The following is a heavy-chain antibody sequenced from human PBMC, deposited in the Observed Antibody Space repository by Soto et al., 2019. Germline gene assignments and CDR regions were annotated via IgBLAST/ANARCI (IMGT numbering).Heavy chain of an antibody. Sequence: QVQLVESGGGVVQPGRSLRLSCADSGFTFSSYAMHWVRQAPGKGLEWVAVISYDGSNKYYADSVKGRFTISRDNSXXTXDLQMNSLRAEDTAVYYCARDKRDLRFLEWSYYFDYWGQGTLVTVSS. V-gene: IGHV3-30-3*01. D-gene: IGHD3-3*01. CDR3: ARDKRDLRFLEWSYYFDY. J-gene: IGHJ4*02. CDR1: GFTFSSYA. CDR2: ISYDGSNK.